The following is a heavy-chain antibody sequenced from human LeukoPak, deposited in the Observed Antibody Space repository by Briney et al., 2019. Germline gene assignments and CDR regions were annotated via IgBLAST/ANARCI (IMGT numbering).Heavy chain of an antibody. V-gene: IGHV3-7*01. D-gene: IGHD1-26*01. CDR2: IKQDGSEK. CDR3: ARDSRGIVGATNDY. CDR1: GFTLSSYW. Sequence: GGSLRLSCAASGFTLSSYWMSWVRQAPGKGLEWVANIKQDGSEKYYVDSVKGRFTISRDNAKNSLYLQMNSLRAEDTAVYYCARDSRGIVGATNDYWGQGTLVTVSS. J-gene: IGHJ4*02.